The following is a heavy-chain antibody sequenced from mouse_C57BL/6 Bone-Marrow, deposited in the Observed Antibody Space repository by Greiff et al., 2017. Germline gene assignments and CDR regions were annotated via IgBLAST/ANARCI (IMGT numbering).Heavy chain of an antibody. Sequence: VQLQQSGAELVKPGASVKLSCKASGYTFTEYTIHWVKQRSGQGLEWIGWFYPGSGSIKYNEKFKDKATLTADKSSSTVYMELSRLTSEDSAVYFCARHEDYYGSSYHVLAFDYWGQGTTRTVSS. CDR1: GYTFTEYT. CDR3: ARHEDYYGSSYHVLAFDY. V-gene: IGHV1-62-2*01. D-gene: IGHD1-1*01. CDR2: FYPGSGSI. J-gene: IGHJ2*01.